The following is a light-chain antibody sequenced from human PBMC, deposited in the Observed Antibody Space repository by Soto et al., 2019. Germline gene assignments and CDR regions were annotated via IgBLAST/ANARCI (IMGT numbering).Light chain of an antibody. V-gene: IGKV1-5*03. Sequence: IQLTQSPSSLSASVGDRVTITCRASQGINSFLAWYQQKPGKAPKLLIYKASSLESGVPSRFSGSGFGTEFTLTISSLQPDDFATYYCQQYNSYQFGQGTKVDIK. CDR1: QGINSF. CDR2: KAS. J-gene: IGKJ1*01. CDR3: QQYNSYQ.